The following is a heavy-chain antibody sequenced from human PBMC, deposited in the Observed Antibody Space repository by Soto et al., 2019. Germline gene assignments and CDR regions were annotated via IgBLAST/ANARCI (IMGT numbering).Heavy chain of an antibody. J-gene: IGHJ4*02. D-gene: IGHD5-12*01. CDR3: ASGVPSRDGYNWGVDY. CDR2: INPSGGST. CDR1: GYTFTSYY. V-gene: IGHV1-46*03. Sequence: ASVKVSCKASGYTFTSYYMHWVRQAPGQGLERMGIINPSGGSTSYAQKFQGRVTMTRDTSTSTVYMELSSLRSEDTAVYYCASGVPSRDGYNWGVDYWGQGTLVTVSS.